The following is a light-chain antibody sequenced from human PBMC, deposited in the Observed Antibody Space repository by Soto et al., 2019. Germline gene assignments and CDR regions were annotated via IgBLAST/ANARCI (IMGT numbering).Light chain of an antibody. CDR2: EVN. Sequence: QSALTQPASVSGSPGQSITISCTGTSSDVGSYNFLSWYQQHPGKAPKLMIYEVNKRPSGVSNRFSGSKSGNTASLTISGLQAEDEADYYCCSYGSGNSYVFGTGTKLTVL. V-gene: IGLV2-23*02. CDR1: SSDVGSYNF. J-gene: IGLJ1*01. CDR3: CSYGSGNSYV.